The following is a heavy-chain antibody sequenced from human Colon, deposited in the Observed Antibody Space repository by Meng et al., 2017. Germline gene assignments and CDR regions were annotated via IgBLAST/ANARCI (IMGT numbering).Heavy chain of an antibody. CDR2: VTIDGAT. V-gene: IGHV3-23*01. CDR1: GFIFTNYD. Sequence: GGSLRLSCAASGFIFTNYDMSWVRQAPGKGPEWVSTVTIDGATHYADSVKGRFSISRDNSKNTLFLQMNSLRVEDTAIYYCAKELANDRPFDYWGQGTLATVSS. CDR3: AKELANDRPFDY. J-gene: IGHJ4*02.